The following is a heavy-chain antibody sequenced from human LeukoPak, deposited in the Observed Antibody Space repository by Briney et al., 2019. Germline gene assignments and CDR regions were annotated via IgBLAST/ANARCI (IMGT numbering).Heavy chain of an antibody. D-gene: IGHD1-7*01. CDR3: ARRITGITD. Sequence: GGSLRLSCAPSGLTPSSDIMNSVTHALYMRLGSVSAISSSSSYLYYADSVKGRFTISRHNAKNSLYLQMNSLRAEDTAVYYCARRITGITDWGQGTLVTVSS. J-gene: IGHJ4*02. CDR1: GLTPSSDI. V-gene: IGHV3-21*01. CDR2: ISSSSSYL.